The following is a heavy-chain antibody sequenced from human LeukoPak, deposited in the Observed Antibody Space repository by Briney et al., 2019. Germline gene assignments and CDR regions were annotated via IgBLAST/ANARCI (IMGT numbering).Heavy chain of an antibody. CDR3: ARLSRITMVRGVTFDY. Sequence: PSETLSLTCAVYGGSFSGYYWSWIRQPPGKGLEWIGVINHSGSTNYNPSLKSRVTISVDTSKNQFSLKLSSVTAADTAVYYCARLSRITMVRGVTFDYWGQGTLVTVSS. CDR2: INHSGST. J-gene: IGHJ4*02. CDR1: GGSFSGYY. D-gene: IGHD3-10*01. V-gene: IGHV4-34*01.